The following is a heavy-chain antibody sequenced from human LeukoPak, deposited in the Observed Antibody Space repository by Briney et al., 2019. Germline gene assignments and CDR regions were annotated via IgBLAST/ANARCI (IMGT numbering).Heavy chain of an antibody. CDR3: ARGSYSSGRSAVDY. CDR2: INPSGGTT. V-gene: IGHV1-46*01. J-gene: IGHJ4*02. CDR1: GYTFISYY. D-gene: IGHD6-19*01. Sequence: SVKVSCKASGYTFISYYMHWVRQAPGQGLEWMGIINPSGGTTSYAQKFQGRVTLTRDTSASTVYMEVSSLRSEDTAVYYCARGSYSSGRSAVDYWGQGTLVTVSS.